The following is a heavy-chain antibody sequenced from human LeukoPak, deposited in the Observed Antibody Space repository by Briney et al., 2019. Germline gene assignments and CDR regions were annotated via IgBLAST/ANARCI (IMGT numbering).Heavy chain of an antibody. Sequence: GGSLRLSCAASGFTFSSYSMNWVRRAPGKGLEWVSSISSSSSYIYYADSVKGRFTISRDNAKNSLYLQMNSLRAEDTALYYCAKTSLSDPSGHYYYMDVWGKGTTVTVSS. CDR3: AKTSLSDPSGHYYYMDV. CDR1: GFTFSSYS. J-gene: IGHJ6*03. V-gene: IGHV3-21*01. D-gene: IGHD3-3*01. CDR2: ISSSSSYI.